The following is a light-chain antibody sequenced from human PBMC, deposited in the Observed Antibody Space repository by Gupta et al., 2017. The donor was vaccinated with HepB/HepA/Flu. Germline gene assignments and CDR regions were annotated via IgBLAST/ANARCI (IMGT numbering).Light chain of an antibody. CDR3: QQRSNWPPGGA. CDR2: DAS. CDR1: QSVSSY. V-gene: IGKV3-11*01. Sequence: EIVLTQSPATLSLSPGERATLSCRASQSVSSYLAWYQQKPGQAPRLLIYDASNRATGIPARFSGSGSGTDFTLTISSLEPEDFAVYYCQQRSNWPPGGAFGPGTKVDI. J-gene: IGKJ3*01.